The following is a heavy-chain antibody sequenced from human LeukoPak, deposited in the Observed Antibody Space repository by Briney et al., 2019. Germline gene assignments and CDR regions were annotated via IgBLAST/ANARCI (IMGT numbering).Heavy chain of an antibody. D-gene: IGHD3-22*01. V-gene: IGHV3-23*01. CDR2: ISHTGGST. CDR3: ARDSGWLAPDY. Sequence: GGSLRLSCAASGFTFSSYALSWVRQAPGMGLQWVSAISHTGGSTYYADSVKGRFTISRDNAKNSLYLQMNSLRAEDTAVYYCARDSGWLAPDYWGQGTLVTVSS. J-gene: IGHJ4*02. CDR1: GFTFSSYA.